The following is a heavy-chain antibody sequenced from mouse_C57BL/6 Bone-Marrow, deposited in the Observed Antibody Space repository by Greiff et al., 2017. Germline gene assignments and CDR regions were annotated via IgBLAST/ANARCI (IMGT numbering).Heavy chain of an antibody. Sequence: EVQLVESGGGLVQPKGSLKLSCAASGFSFNTYAMNWVRQAPGKGLEWVARIRSKSNNYATYYADSVKDRFTISRDDSESMIYLQMNNLKTEDTAMYYCVTGDYYAMDYWGRGTSVTVSS. J-gene: IGHJ4*01. CDR3: VTGDYYAMDY. CDR1: GFSFNTYA. V-gene: IGHV10-1*01. CDR2: IRSKSNNYAT.